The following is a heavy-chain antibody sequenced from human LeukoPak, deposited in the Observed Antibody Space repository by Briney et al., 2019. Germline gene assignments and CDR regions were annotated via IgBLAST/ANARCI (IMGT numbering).Heavy chain of an antibody. CDR2: IDQDGSAK. D-gene: IGHD2-2*01. CDR1: GFTFSNYW. V-gene: IGHV3-7*03. J-gene: IGHJ3*02. Sequence: GGSLRLSCGASGFTFSNYWMTWVRQAPGKGLEWVANIDQDGSAKYYVGSVKGRFTISRDNAKKSLYLQMNRLKTEDTAVYYCTTSQVVGAFDIWGQGTMVTVSS. CDR3: TTSQVVGAFDI.